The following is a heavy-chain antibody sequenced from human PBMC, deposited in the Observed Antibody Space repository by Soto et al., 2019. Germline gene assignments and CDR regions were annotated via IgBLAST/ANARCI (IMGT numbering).Heavy chain of an antibody. CDR1: GGSFSDYY. J-gene: IGHJ4*02. CDR2: INHSGIT. D-gene: IGHD2-15*01. Sequence: PSETLSLTCDVYGGSFSDYYWSWIRQPPGKGLEWIGEINHSGITNYNPSLKSRVTISVDTSKNQFSLNLSSVTAADTAVYSCARGGSTLDYWAQGTLVTVSS. V-gene: IGHV4-34*01. CDR3: ARGGSTLDY.